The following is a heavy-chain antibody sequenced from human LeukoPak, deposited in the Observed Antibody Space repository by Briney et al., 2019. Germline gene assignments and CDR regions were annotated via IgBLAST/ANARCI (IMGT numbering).Heavy chain of an antibody. J-gene: IGHJ3*02. V-gene: IGHV3-48*01. CDR3: AKGHGSGRPDAFDI. Sequence: GGSLRLSCAASGFTFSSYSMNWVRQAPGKGLEWVSYISSSSSTIYYADSVKGRFTISRDNAKNSLYLQMNSLRAEDTAVYYCAKGHGSGRPDAFDIWGQGTMVTVSS. CDR1: GFTFSSYS. D-gene: IGHD3-10*01. CDR2: ISSSSSTI.